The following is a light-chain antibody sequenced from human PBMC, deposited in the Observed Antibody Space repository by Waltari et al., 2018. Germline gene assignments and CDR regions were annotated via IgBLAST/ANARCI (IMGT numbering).Light chain of an antibody. J-gene: IGKJ1*01. CDR2: EVS. Sequence: DVVMTQTPLSLSVTPGQPASISCKSSQSLLHSDGKTYLSWYLQKPGQPPQLLISEVSNRVSGVPDRFSGSGSGRDFTLKISRVEAEDVGVYYCMQIKQLPPWTFGQGTKVEIK. V-gene: IGKV2D-29*01. CDR3: MQIKQLPPWT. CDR1: QSLLHSDGKTY.